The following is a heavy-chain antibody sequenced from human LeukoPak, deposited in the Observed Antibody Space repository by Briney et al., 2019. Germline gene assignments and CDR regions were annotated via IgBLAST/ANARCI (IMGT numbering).Heavy chain of an antibody. Sequence: GGSLRLSCAASGFTVSSNYMSWVRQAPGKGLEWVSVIYSGGSTYYADSVKGRFTISRDNSKNTLYLQMNSLRDEDTAVYYCARVPSGDAFDIWGQGTMVTVSS. CDR1: GFTVSSNY. J-gene: IGHJ3*02. CDR3: ARVPSGDAFDI. V-gene: IGHV3-66*01. D-gene: IGHD2-2*01. CDR2: IYSGGST.